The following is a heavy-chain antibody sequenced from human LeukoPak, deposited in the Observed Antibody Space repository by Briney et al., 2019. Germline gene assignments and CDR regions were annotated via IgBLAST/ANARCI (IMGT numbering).Heavy chain of an antibody. CDR1: GGSMSSYY. D-gene: IGHD2-15*01. Sequence: SETLPLTCSVSGGSMSSYYWSWIRQPPGNGLEWIGYIYYSGSTNYNPSLKSRVTISVDTSKKQFSLNLTSVTAADTAVYYCARACGGGSCNGDYWGQGTLVTVSS. V-gene: IGHV4-59*01. CDR2: IYYSGST. CDR3: ARACGGGSCNGDY. J-gene: IGHJ4*02.